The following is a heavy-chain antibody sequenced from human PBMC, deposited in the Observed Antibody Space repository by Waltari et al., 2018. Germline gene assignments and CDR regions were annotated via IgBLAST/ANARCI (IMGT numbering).Heavy chain of an antibody. CDR3: ARDRPFDP. V-gene: IGHV1-2*02. CDR1: GYTFTAYY. J-gene: IGHJ5*02. CDR2: INPNTGGT. Sequence: QVQLVQSGAEVKKPGASVKVSCKASGYTFTAYYVNWVRQAPGQGLEWMGGINPNTGGTNDAQNFQGRVTMTRDKSTSTAYMELNSLKSDDTAVYYCARDRPFDPWGQGTLITVSS.